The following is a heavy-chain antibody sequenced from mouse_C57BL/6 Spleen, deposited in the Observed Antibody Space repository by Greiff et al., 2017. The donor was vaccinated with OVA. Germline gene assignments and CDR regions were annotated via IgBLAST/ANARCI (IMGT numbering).Heavy chain of an antibody. CDR1: GYAFSSSW. Sequence: VQLQQSGPELVKPGASVKISCKASGYAFSSSWMNWVKQRPGTGLDWIGRIYPGDGDTNYNGKFKGKATLTADKSSSTAYMQLSSLTSEDSAVYFCARSDYGSSYSWFAYWGRGTLVTGSA. CDR3: ARSDYGSSYSWFAY. CDR2: IYPGDGDT. V-gene: IGHV1-82*01. D-gene: IGHD1-1*01. J-gene: IGHJ3*01.